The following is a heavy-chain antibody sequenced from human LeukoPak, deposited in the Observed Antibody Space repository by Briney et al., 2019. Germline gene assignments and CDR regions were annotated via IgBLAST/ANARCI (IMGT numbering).Heavy chain of an antibody. J-gene: IGHJ4*02. Sequence: GGSLRLSCVASGFTFKDYYMNWVRQVPGKGLEWVGRIKSKTDGGTTDYAAPVKGRFTISRDDSKNTLYLQMNSLKTEDTAVYYCATYYGDDYWGQGTLVTVSS. V-gene: IGHV3-15*07. CDR3: ATYYGDDY. D-gene: IGHD4-17*01. CDR1: GFTFKDYY. CDR2: IKSKTDGGTT.